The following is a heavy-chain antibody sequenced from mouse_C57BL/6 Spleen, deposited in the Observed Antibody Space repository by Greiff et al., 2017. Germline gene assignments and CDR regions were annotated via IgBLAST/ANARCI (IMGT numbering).Heavy chain of an antibody. D-gene: IGHD1-1*01. CDR2: IYPGSGNT. CDR1: GYTFTDYY. V-gene: IGHV1-76*01. J-gene: IGHJ2*01. Sequence: VQLQQSGAELVRPGASVKLSCKASGYTFTDYYINWVKQRPGQGLEWIARIYPGSGNTYYNEKFKGKATLTAEKSSSTAYMQLSSLTSEDSAVYFCARSSPPYYYFDYWGQGTTLTVSS. CDR3: ARSSPPYYYFDY.